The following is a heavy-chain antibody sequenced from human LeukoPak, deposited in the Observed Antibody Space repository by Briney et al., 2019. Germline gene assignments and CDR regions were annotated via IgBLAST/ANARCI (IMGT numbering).Heavy chain of an antibody. V-gene: IGHV1-18*01. CDR2: ISAYNGNT. Sequence: ASVKVSCKASGYTFTSYGISWVRQAPGQGLEWMGWISAYNGNTNYAQKLQGRVTMTTDTSTSTAYMELRSLRSDDTAVYYCARTPYSSSSIYYYYMDVWGKGTTVTVSS. CDR1: GYTFTSYG. J-gene: IGHJ6*03. CDR3: ARTPYSSSSIYYYYMDV. D-gene: IGHD6-6*01.